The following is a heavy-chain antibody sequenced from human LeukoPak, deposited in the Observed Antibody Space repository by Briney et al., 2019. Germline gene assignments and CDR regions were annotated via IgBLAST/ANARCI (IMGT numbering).Heavy chain of an antibody. Sequence: SETLSLTCTVSGGSISSYYWSWIRQPPGKGQEWIGYIYNSGSTNYNPSLKSRVTISVDTSKNQFFLKLSSVTTADTAVYYCARGDDYVWGSYRFDYWGQGTLVTVSS. CDR3: ARGDDYVWGSYRFDY. CDR2: IYNSGST. D-gene: IGHD3-16*02. J-gene: IGHJ4*02. V-gene: IGHV4-59*01. CDR1: GGSISSYY.